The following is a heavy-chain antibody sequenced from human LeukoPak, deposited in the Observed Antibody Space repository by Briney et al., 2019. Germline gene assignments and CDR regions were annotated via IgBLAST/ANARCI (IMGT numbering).Heavy chain of an antibody. D-gene: IGHD1-20*01. J-gene: IGHJ6*03. CDR2: INPNSGGT. Sequence: ASVKVSCKASGYTFTGYYMHCVRQAPGQGLEWMGWINPNSGGTNYAQKFQGRVTMTRDTSISTAYMELSRLRSDDTAVYYCARAYNWNYDMDVWGKGTTVTVSS. CDR1: GYTFTGYY. CDR3: ARAYNWNYDMDV. V-gene: IGHV1-2*02.